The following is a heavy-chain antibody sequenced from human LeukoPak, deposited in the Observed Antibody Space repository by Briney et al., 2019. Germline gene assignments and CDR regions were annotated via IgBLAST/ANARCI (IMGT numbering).Heavy chain of an antibody. CDR1: GFTSSSYG. CDR2: IRYDGSNK. CDR3: ARDLLVVVPAESWFDP. Sequence: GGSLRLSCAASGFTSSSYGMHWVRQAPGKGLEWVAFIRYDGSNKYYADSVKGRFTISRDNAKNTLYLQMNSLRAEDTAVYYCARDLLVVVPAESWFDPWGQGTLVTVSS. J-gene: IGHJ5*02. D-gene: IGHD2-2*01. V-gene: IGHV3-30*02.